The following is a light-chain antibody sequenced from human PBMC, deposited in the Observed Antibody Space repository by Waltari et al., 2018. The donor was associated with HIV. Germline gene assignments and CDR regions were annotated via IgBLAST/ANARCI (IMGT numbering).Light chain of an antibody. Sequence: QSALTQPASVSGSPGQSITIPCPGTSSDMGSYNRVSWYQQHPGKAPKLMIYDVSNRPSGVSDRFSGSKSGNTASLTISGLQAEDEAHYYCSSYTTSSTFFGGGTKLTVL. J-gene: IGLJ2*01. CDR3: SSYTTSSTF. CDR2: DVS. V-gene: IGLV2-14*01. CDR1: SSDMGSYNR.